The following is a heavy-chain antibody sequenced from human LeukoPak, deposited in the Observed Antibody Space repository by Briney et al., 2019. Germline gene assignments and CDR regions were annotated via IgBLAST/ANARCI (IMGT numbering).Heavy chain of an antibody. D-gene: IGHD3-10*01. J-gene: IGHJ6*02. CDR2: IKKKTEGGTR. CDR3: TTGPFDYYGSASYLANGMDV. Sequence: PGGSLRLSRGASGFSLCNACGRGVRDAPEGGGVWGGRIKKKTEGGTRDYTAPVKGRFTISRDDSKNTLYLQMNSLKTEDTAVYYCTTGPFDYYGSASYLANGMDVWGQGTTVTVSS. V-gene: IGHV3-15*01. CDR1: GFSLCNAC.